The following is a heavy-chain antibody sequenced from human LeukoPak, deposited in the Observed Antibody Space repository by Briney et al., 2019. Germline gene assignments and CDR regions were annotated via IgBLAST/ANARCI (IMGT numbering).Heavy chain of an antibody. CDR1: GFSLSTSGMR. CDR2: IDWDDDK. Sequence: SGPALVKPTQTLTLTCTFSGFSLSTSGMRVSWIRQPPGKALEWLARIDWDDDKFYRTSLKTRLTIPKDTSKNQVVLTMTNMDPVETATYYCARWGRSGLDYWGQGTLVTVSS. CDR3: ARWGRSGLDY. J-gene: IGHJ4*02. D-gene: IGHD3-22*01. V-gene: IGHV2-70*04.